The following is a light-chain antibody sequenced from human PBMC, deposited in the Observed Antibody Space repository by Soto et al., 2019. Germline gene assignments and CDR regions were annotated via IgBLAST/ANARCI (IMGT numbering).Light chain of an antibody. Sequence: IQMIQSPSTLSASVGDTVTITCRASQTISASLAWYRQKPGKAPNLLIYDASTLQEGVPSRFSGSGSGTEFTLTVTRLQPDDFATYFCQQYDKYSTFGHGTKVDVK. J-gene: IGKJ1*01. CDR3: QQYDKYST. V-gene: IGKV1-5*01. CDR1: QTISAS. CDR2: DAS.